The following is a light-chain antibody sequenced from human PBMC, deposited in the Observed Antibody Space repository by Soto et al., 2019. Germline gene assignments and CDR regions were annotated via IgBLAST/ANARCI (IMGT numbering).Light chain of an antibody. CDR3: QQYKSWPPAWT. CDR2: GAS. Sequence: EIVMTQSPATLSVSPGERVTLSCRASESISTNLVWYQQKPGQAPWLLIYGASSRATGIPARFSGSGSGTDFTLTISSLQSEDFAIYYCQQYKSWPPAWTFGQGTKVEIK. CDR1: ESISTN. V-gene: IGKV3D-15*01. J-gene: IGKJ1*01.